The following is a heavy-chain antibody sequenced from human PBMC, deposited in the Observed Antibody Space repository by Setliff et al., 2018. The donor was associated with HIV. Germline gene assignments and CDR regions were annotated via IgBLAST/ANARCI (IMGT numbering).Heavy chain of an antibody. CDR1: GGSISSGNNY. D-gene: IGHD2-21*01. Sequence: KTSETLSLTCTVSGGSISSGNNYWSWIRQPPGKGLEWIAYIYYSGNTYYNPSLKSRATISVDTLKNQFSLKLNSVTVADTAVYYCARDPAVASREAAFDIWGQGTMVTVAS. V-gene: IGHV4-30-4*08. CDR2: IYYSGNT. CDR3: ARDPAVASREAAFDI. J-gene: IGHJ3*02.